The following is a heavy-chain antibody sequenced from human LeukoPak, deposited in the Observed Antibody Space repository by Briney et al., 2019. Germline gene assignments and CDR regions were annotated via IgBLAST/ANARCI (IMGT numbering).Heavy chain of an antibody. Sequence: ASVKVSCKASGGTFSSYAISWVRQAPGQGLEWMGGIIPIFGTANYAQKFQGRVTITRDMSTSRAYMELSSLRSEDTAVYYCAAVQVGANYYFDYWGQGTLVTVSS. CDR2: IIPIFGTA. J-gene: IGHJ4*02. CDR1: GGTFSSYA. CDR3: AAVQVGANYYFDY. V-gene: IGHV1-69*05. D-gene: IGHD1-26*01.